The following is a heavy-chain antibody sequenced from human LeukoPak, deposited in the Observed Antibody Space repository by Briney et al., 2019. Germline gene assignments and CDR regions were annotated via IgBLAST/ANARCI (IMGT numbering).Heavy chain of an antibody. J-gene: IGHJ4*02. CDR3: VRDALHTAHFGY. V-gene: IGHV3-48*02. CDR1: GFTFSSYT. Sequence: PGGSLRLSCAAPGFTFSSYTMNWVRQAPGKGLQWVSTVSASSNIHYSESVKGRFTISRDNARNSLYLQMNSLRDEDTAVYYCVRDALHTAHFGYWGQGTLVTVSS. CDR2: VSASSNI. D-gene: IGHD5-18*01.